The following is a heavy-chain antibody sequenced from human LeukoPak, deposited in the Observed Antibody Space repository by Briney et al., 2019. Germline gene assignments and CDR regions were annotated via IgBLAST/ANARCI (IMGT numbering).Heavy chain of an antibody. D-gene: IGHD3-22*01. CDR3: ARPYYYDSSGYYPYY. CDR2: LSGSGVST. Sequence: GGSLRLSCAASGFTFSSFAMSWVRQAPGKGLEWVSALSGSGVSTYYADSVRGRFTISRDNSKNTLYLHMNSLRAEDTAVYYSARPYYYDSSGYYPYYWGQGTLVTVSS. V-gene: IGHV3-23*01. CDR1: GFTFSSFA. J-gene: IGHJ4*02.